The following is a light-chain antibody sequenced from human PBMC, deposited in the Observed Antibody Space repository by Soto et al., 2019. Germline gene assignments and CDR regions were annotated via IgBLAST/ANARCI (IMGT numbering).Light chain of an antibody. CDR3: QQASGFPRT. Sequence: DIQMTQSPSSLSASVGDRVTITCRASQSISSYLNWYQQKPGKAPKLLIYAASSLQSGVPSRFSGSGSGTDFTLTISSLQPEDFATYYCQQASGFPRTFGQGTKVDIK. V-gene: IGKV1-39*01. J-gene: IGKJ1*01. CDR1: QSISSY. CDR2: AAS.